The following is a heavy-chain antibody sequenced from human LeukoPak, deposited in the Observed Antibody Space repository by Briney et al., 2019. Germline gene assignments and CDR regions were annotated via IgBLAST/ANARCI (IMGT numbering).Heavy chain of an antibody. CDR1: GFTFSSYW. J-gene: IGHJ4*02. D-gene: IGHD6-6*01. CDR3: ANEGAYTSSSPTGY. Sequence: GGSLRLSCGASGFTFSSYWMSWVRQAPGKGLEWVANINQDGSEKYYVDSVKGRFTISRDNAKNSLYLQMNSLGADDTAVHYCANEGAYTSSSPTGYWGQGTLVTVSS. V-gene: IGHV3-7*01. CDR2: INQDGSEK.